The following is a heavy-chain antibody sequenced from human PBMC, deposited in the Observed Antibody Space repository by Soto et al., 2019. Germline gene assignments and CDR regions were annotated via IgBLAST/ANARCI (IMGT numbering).Heavy chain of an antibody. CDR3: ARGPRGLYHHDY. V-gene: IGHV3-74*01. CDR2: INMDGSST. J-gene: IGHJ4*02. Sequence: PGGSLRLSCAASGFTVSGDWMHWVRQGAGKGLVWVSRINMDGSSTNYADSVKGRFTISRDNAKNTLYLQMNSLRVDDTAVYYCARGPRGLYHHDYWGQGALVTVSS. D-gene: IGHD2-2*01. CDR1: GFTVSGDW.